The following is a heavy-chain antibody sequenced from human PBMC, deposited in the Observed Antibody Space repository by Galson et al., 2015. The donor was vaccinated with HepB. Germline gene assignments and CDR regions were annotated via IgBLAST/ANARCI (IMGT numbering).Heavy chain of an antibody. V-gene: IGHV3-23*01. Sequence: SLRLSCAASGFTFSSYAMSWVRQAPGKGLEWVSSISASGGSTYYADSVKGRFTISRDDSKNTLYLQMNSLRAEDTAVYFCAKKDSSDWYGYSFDYWGQGTLVTVSS. J-gene: IGHJ4*02. D-gene: IGHD6-13*01. CDR3: AKKDSSDWYGYSFDY. CDR2: ISASGGST. CDR1: GFTFSSYA.